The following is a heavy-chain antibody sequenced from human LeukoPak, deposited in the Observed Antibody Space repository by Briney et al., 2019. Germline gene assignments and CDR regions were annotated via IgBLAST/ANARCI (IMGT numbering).Heavy chain of an antibody. Sequence: GGSLRLSCAASGFTFSDYYMSWIRQAPGKGLGWVSYISSSSSYIYYADSVKGRFTISRDNAKNSLYLQMNSLRAEDTAVYYCARDVGKYSISSSSGGPWGQGTLVTVSS. CDR2: ISSSSSYI. V-gene: IGHV3-11*06. CDR1: GFTFSDYY. J-gene: IGHJ5*02. CDR3: ARDVGKYSISSSSGGP. D-gene: IGHD6-6*01.